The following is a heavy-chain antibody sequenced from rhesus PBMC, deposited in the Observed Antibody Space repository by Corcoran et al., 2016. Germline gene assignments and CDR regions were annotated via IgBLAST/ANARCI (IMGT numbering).Heavy chain of an antibody. CDR2: IDGNSSST. CDR3: ARERYSHFDD. V-gene: IGHV4-73*01. CDR1: GGSISGYYY. D-gene: IGHD1-1*01. J-gene: IGHJ4*01. Sequence: QVKLQQWGEGLVKPSETLSLTCAVSGGSISGYYYWSWIRLAPGKGLEWIGNIDGNSSSTNDNPSLKKRVTSSKDTSTNQCSLKRSSGTAADTAVYYCARERYSHFDDWGQGVLVTVSS.